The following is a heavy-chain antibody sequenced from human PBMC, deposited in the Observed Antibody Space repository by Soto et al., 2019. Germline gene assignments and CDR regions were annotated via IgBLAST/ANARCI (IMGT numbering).Heavy chain of an antibody. V-gene: IGHV4-59*12. J-gene: IGHJ5*02. D-gene: IGHD6-25*01. CDR3: ARGGVAARKGRWFDP. CDR2: IHYSGST. Sequence: PSDTLSLPGTVSDGSISSYYWGWIRQPPGKGLEWMGHIHYSGSTNYNPSLRSRVTISVDTPKNQFSLKVNSMTAADTAIYYCARGGVAARKGRWFDPWDQETMVPLSS. CDR1: DGSISSYY.